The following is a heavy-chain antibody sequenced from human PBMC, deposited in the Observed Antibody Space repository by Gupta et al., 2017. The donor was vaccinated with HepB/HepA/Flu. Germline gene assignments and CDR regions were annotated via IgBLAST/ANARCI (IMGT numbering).Heavy chain of an antibody. CDR1: GFTFSSYW. D-gene: IGHD3-22*01. CDR2: IKQDGSEK. Sequence: EVQLVESGGGLVQPGGSLRLSCAASGFTFSSYWMSWVRQAPGKGLEWVANIKQDGSEKHYVDSVKGRFTISRDNAKNSLYLQINSLRAEDTAVYYCARDYYDSSGYYEYFQHWGQGTLVTVSS. V-gene: IGHV3-7*01. J-gene: IGHJ1*01. CDR3: ARDYYDSSGYYEYFQH.